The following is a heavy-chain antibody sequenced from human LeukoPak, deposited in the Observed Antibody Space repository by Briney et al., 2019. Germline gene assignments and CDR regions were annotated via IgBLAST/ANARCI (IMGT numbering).Heavy chain of an antibody. Sequence: PGGSLRLSCAASGFTFSSYSMNWVRQAPGKGLEWVSSISSSSNYIYYADSVKGRFTISRDNAKNSLYLQMNGLRAEDTAVYYCARESPKGWNDEGSFDYWGQGTLVTVSS. CDR1: GFTFSSYS. D-gene: IGHD1-1*01. CDR2: ISSSSNYI. V-gene: IGHV3-21*01. J-gene: IGHJ4*02. CDR3: ARESPKGWNDEGSFDY.